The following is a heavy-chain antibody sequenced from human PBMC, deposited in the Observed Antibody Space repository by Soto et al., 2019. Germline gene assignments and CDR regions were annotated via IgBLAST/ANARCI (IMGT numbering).Heavy chain of an antibody. V-gene: IGHV1-69*02. D-gene: IGHD2-2*02. CDR3: ARGGYCSSTRCYIYTDAFDI. CDR1: GGTFSSYT. Sequence: QVQLVQSGAEVKKPGSSVKVSCTASGGTFSSYTISWVRQAPGQGLEWMGRIIPILGIANYAQKFQGRVTITADKSTSTAYMELSSLRSEDTAVYYCARGGYCSSTRCYIYTDAFDIWGQGTMVTVSS. CDR2: IIPILGIA. J-gene: IGHJ3*02.